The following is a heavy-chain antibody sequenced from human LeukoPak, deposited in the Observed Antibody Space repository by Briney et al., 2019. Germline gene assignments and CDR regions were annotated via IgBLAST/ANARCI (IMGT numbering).Heavy chain of an antibody. V-gene: IGHV4-38-2*02. Sequence: SETLSLTCTVSGSSITRGDYWGWIRQPPGKGLEWIGVIYHSGSTYYNPSLKGRVVISVDTSKNQFSLRLSSVSAADTAVYYCARSGPYYYHYVDVWGKGTTVTVSS. J-gene: IGHJ6*03. CDR2: IYHSGST. D-gene: IGHD3-10*01. CDR3: ARSGPYYYHYVDV. CDR1: GSSITRGDY.